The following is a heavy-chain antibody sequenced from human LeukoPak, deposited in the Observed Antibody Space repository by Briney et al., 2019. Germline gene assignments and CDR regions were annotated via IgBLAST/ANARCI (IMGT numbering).Heavy chain of an antibody. J-gene: IGHJ1*01. D-gene: IGHD3-10*01. CDR2: ISRSGGST. Sequence: GGSLRLSCAASGFTFSSYAMSWVRQAPGKGLEWVSTISRSGGSTQYADPVKGRFTISRDNSKNTLYLQMNSLRAEDTAVYYCAKEINYYHSGSYWEHIQHWGQGTLVTVSS. CDR3: AKEINYYHSGSYWEHIQH. CDR1: GFTFSSYA. V-gene: IGHV3-23*01.